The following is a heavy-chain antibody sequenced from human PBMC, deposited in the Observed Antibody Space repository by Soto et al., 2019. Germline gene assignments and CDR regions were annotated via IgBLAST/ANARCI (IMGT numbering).Heavy chain of an antibody. Sequence: PSETLSLTCAVYGGSFSGYYRTWIRQPPGTGLEWIGEINHSGSTNYNPSLKSRVTISVDTSKNQFSLKLSSVTAADAAVYYCARGPVGEIPYYWGQGTLVTVSS. CDR2: INHSGST. D-gene: IGHD3-16*01. CDR3: ARGPVGEIPYY. CDR1: GGSFSGYY. J-gene: IGHJ4*02. V-gene: IGHV4-34*01.